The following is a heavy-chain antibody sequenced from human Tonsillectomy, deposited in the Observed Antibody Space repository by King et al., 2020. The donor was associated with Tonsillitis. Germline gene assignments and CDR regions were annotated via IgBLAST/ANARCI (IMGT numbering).Heavy chain of an antibody. J-gene: IGHJ2*01. Sequence: VQLVQSGAEVKKPGESLKISCKGYGYSFTGHWIAWVRQMPGTGLEWMGIIYLGDSDTRYSPSFQGQVTIPADKSISTAYLQWSSLRASDSAMYSCASLAAMGHWFFDLWGRGTLVTVSS. CDR3: ASLAAMGHWFFDL. V-gene: IGHV5-51*01. CDR2: IYLGDSDT. CDR1: GYSFTGHW. D-gene: IGHD2-2*01.